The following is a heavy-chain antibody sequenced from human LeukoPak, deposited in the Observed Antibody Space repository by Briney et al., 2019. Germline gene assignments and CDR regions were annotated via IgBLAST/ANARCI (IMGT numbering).Heavy chain of an antibody. J-gene: IGHJ3*02. CDR1: GFTFSTYI. V-gene: IGHV3-21*01. CDR3: ARDSGNYLDAFDI. CDR2: IGTSTSYI. Sequence: PGGSLRLSCAASGFTFSTYIMNWVRQTPGKGLEWVSSIGTSTSYIYYADSVKGRFTISRDNAKNSLYLQMNSLRAEDTAVYYCARDSGNYLDAFDIWGQGTMVTVSS. D-gene: IGHD1-7*01.